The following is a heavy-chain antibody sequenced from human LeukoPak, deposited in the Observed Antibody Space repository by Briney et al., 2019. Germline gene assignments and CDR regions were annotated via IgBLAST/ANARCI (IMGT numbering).Heavy chain of an antibody. V-gene: IGHV4-4*07. CDR3: ARRGRIAGYQFDY. J-gene: IGHJ4*02. D-gene: IGHD6-13*01. CDR2: IYTSGST. CDR1: GGSISSYC. Sequence: PSETLSLTCTVSGGSISSYCWSWIRQPAGKGLEWIGRIYTSGSTNYNPSLKSRVTISVDTSKNQFSLKLSSVTAADTAVYYCARRGRIAGYQFDYWGQGTLVTVSS.